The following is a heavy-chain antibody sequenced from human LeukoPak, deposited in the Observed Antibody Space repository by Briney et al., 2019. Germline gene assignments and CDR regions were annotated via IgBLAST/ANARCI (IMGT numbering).Heavy chain of an antibody. CDR2: IWYGGSNK. V-gene: IGHV3-33*08. J-gene: IGHJ6*02. Sequence: GRSLRLSCAASGFTFSSYGMHWVRQAPGKGLEWVAVIWYGGSNKYYADSVKGRFTISRDNSKNTLYLQMNSLRAEDTAVYYCARAYYYGSGSDSGYYGMDVWGQGTTVTVSS. CDR1: GFTFSSYG. D-gene: IGHD3-10*01. CDR3: ARAYYYGSGSDSGYYGMDV.